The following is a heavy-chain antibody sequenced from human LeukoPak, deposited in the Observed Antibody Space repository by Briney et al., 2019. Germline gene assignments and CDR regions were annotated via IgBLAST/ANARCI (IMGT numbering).Heavy chain of an antibody. J-gene: IGHJ4*02. V-gene: IGHV4-59*01. CDR1: GGSISSYY. D-gene: IGHD3-16*02. Sequence: SETLSLTCTVSGGSISSYYWSWIRQPPGKGLEWIGYIYYSGSTNYNPSLKSRVTISVDTSKNQFSLKLSSVAAADTAVYYCARGIADRYDCVWGSYRLYFDCWGQGTLVTVSS. CDR2: IYYSGST. CDR3: ARGIADRYDCVWGSYRLYFDC.